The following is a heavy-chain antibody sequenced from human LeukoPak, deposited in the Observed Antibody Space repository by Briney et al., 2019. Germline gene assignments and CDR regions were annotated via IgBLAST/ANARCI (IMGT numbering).Heavy chain of an antibody. CDR2: ISSSSSYI. CDR1: GFTFSSYS. J-gene: IGHJ4*02. D-gene: IGHD3-22*01. CDR3: AKHDSSGYAFDY. Sequence: PGGSLRLSCAASGFTFSSYSMNWVRQAPGKGLEWVSSISSSSSYIYYADSVKGRFTISRDNAKNSLYLQMNSLRAEDTAVYYCAKHDSSGYAFDYWGQGTLVTVSS. V-gene: IGHV3-21*01.